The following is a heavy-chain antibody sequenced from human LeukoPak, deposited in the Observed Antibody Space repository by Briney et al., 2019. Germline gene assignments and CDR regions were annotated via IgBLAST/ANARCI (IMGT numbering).Heavy chain of an antibody. CDR1: GFTFSTYS. CDR2: ISTSSIYI. J-gene: IGHJ5*02. V-gene: IGHV3-21*01. CDR3: ARALFLGDWFDP. D-gene: IGHD3-16*01. Sequence: NPGGSLRLSCAASGFTFSTYSMNWVRQAPGKGLEWVSSISTSSIYIYYANSLKGRFTISRDNAKNSLYLQMISLGAEDTAVYYCARALFLGDWFDPWGQGTLVTVSS.